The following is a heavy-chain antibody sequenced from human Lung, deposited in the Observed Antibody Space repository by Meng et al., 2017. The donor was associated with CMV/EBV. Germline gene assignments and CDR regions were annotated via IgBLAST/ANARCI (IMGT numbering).Heavy chain of an antibody. CDR3: TRDPHCSSASCLKFDP. Sequence: SXTLSLTCTVSGDSISSSNYYWAWIRQPPGKGLEWIVSIHHSGTTYYNSSLKSRVIMSLDTSKNQFSLELNSVTAADTAVYYCTRDPHCSSASCLKFDPWGQGXLVTVSS. D-gene: IGHD2-2*01. CDR1: GDSISSSNYY. J-gene: IGHJ5*02. V-gene: IGHV4-39*07. CDR2: IHHSGTT.